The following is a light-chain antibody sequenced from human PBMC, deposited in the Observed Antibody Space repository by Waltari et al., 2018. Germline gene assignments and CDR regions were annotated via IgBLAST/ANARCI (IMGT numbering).Light chain of an antibody. V-gene: IGKV1-9*01. CDR1: QGIRSF. CDR2: PAS. CDR3: QHFHSYTLT. Sequence: DIQLTQSPPFLSASVGDRVTITCRASQGIRSFLAWYQQKPGRAPKLLIYPASTLQSGVPSRFSGSGSGTDFTLTISSLQPEDFATYYCQHFHSYTLTFGGGTKVEIK. J-gene: IGKJ4*01.